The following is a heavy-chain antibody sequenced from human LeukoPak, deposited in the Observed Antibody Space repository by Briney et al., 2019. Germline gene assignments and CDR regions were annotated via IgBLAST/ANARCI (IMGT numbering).Heavy chain of an antibody. CDR3: AGDTGNWFDP. D-gene: IGHD2-8*02. Sequence: PSETLSLTCTVSGVSISRGSYYWSWIRQPPEKGLEWIGYIYYSGSTNYNPSLKSRVTISVDTSKNQFSLKLSSVTAADTAVYYCAGDTGNWFDPWGQGTLVTVSS. CDR1: GVSISRGSYY. V-gene: IGHV4-61*01. CDR2: IYYSGST. J-gene: IGHJ5*02.